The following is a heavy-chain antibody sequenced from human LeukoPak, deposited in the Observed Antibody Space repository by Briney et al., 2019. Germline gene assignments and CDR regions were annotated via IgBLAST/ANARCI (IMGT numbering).Heavy chain of an antibody. J-gene: IGHJ4*02. D-gene: IGHD6-19*01. CDR3: ARDTRRAVAGGNYFDY. CDR2: IIPIFGTA. V-gene: IGHV1-69*05. Sequence: ASVKVSCKASGGTFSSYAISWVRQAPGQGLEWMGGIIPIFGTANYAQKFQGRVTITTDESTSTAYMELSSLRSEDTAVYYCARDTRRAVAGGNYFDYWGRGTLVTVSS. CDR1: GGTFSSYA.